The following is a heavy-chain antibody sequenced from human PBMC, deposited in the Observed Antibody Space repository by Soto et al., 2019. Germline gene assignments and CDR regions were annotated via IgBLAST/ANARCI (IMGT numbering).Heavy chain of an antibody. D-gene: IGHD2-2*01. CDR2: IYYSGST. J-gene: IGHJ6*02. Sequence: SETLSLTCTVSCGSISSYYWSWIRQPPGKGLEWIGYIYYSGSTNYNPSLKSRVTISVDTSKNQFSLKLSSVTAADTAVYYCARLYGYCIRNSCHGHYAMDVWGQGTTVTVSS. CDR3: ARLYGYCIRNSCHGHYAMDV. V-gene: IGHV4-59*08. CDR1: CGSISSYY.